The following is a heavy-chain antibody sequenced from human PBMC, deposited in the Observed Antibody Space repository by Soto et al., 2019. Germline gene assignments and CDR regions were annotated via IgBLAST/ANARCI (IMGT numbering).Heavy chain of an antibody. V-gene: IGHV3-33*01. CDR2: IWYDGSIK. CDR3: EGGRVSPRRSWYGA. J-gene: IGHJ4*02. CDR1: GFTFSSYG. Sequence: AGSLRLSCSPAGFTFSSYGMHWVRQAPGKGLEWVAVIWYDGSIKYYADSGKGRFTISRDNSTNTLYLQMTSLRADGTTLYSCEGGRVSPRRSWYGAWGKGT. D-gene: IGHD6-13*01.